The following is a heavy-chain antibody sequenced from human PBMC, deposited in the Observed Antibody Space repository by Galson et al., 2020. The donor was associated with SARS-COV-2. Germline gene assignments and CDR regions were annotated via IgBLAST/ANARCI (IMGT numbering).Heavy chain of an antibody. D-gene: IGHD3-10*01. V-gene: IGHV3-30-3*01. Sequence: TGGSLRLSCPASGVTFSTYAMTWVRPAPGQGLDWGAVISNDGSNRYYADSVKGRFTISRDNSKNTLYVKMNSLRAEDTAVYYCARGTRFGELLSPLDDWGQGTLVTVSS. CDR3: ARGTRFGELLSPLDD. J-gene: IGHJ4*02. CDR2: ISNDGSNR. CDR1: GVTFSTYA.